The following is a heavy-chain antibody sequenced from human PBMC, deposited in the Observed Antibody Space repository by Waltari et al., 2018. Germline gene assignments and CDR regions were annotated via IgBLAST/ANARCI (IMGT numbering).Heavy chain of an antibody. CDR2: IHADGSAT. V-gene: IGHV3-74*01. D-gene: IGHD3-9*01. CDR3: ARGGHFDWLPIDS. Sequence: EVQLVESGGGLVQPGGSLRLSVAASGFTCSRYWRYWVRQAPGKGLVWVSRIHADGSATTYADSVMGRFTISRDNAKNTVFLQMNSLRAEDTAVYYCARGGHFDWLPIDSWGQGTLVTVSS. J-gene: IGHJ4*02. CDR1: GFTCSRYW.